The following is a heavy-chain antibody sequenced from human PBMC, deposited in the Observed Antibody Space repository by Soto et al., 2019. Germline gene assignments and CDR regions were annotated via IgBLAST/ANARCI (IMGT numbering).Heavy chain of an antibody. Sequence: SETLSLPCAVSGYSISSGYYWGWLRQPQGKGLEWIGSITHSGSTYYNPSLKSRVTISADTSKNQFSLKLNSVNAADTAVYFCARGSLAAAVYFDYWGQGXLVTVYS. D-gene: IGHD6-13*01. CDR2: ITHSGST. CDR3: ARGSLAAAVYFDY. CDR1: GYSISSGYY. J-gene: IGHJ4*02. V-gene: IGHV4-38-2*01.